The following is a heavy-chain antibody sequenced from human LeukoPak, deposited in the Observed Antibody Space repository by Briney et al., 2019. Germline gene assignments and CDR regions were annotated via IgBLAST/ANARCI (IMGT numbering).Heavy chain of an antibody. CDR2: TKPDGSAE. CDR1: GFTFRNNW. J-gene: IGHJ4*02. CDR3: ARGGGLNTFFDY. Sequence: GGSLRLSCAASGFTFRNNWMGWVRQAPGKGLEWVANTKPDGSAEYYADSVRGRFTTPGDTTNNFLHLQMNRLRAEETAVYYCARGGGLNTFFDYGDRGTLVTVSS. V-gene: IGHV3-7*01. D-gene: IGHD2-15*01.